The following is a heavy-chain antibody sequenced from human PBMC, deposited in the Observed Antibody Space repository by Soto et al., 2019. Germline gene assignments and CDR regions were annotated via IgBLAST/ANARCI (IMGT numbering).Heavy chain of an antibody. V-gene: IGHV3-7*01. J-gene: IGHJ4*02. CDR1: GFTFSSYW. Sequence: EVQLVESGGGLVQPGGSLRLSCAASGFTFSSYWMSWVRQAPGKGLEWVANIKQDGSEKYYVDSVKGRFTISRDNDKNSLYLQMNSLRAEDTAVYYCARDGVYSSGWAIDYWGQGTLVTVSS. CDR2: IKQDGSEK. D-gene: IGHD6-19*01. CDR3: ARDGVYSSGWAIDY.